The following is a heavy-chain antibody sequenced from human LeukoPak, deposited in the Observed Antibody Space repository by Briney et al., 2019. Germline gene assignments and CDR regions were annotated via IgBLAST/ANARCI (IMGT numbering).Heavy chain of an antibody. CDR1: GYTFTGYY. J-gene: IGHJ4*02. CDR3: ARDLPSPTISVADEY. V-gene: IGHV1-2*06. Sequence: GASVKVSCRASGYTFTGYYMFWLRQAPGQGLELMGRINPNSGGTNYAQKFQGRVTMTRDTSITTAYMELSSLRSDDTAVYYCARDLPSPTISVADEYWGQGTLVTVSS. CDR2: INPNSGGT. D-gene: IGHD6-19*01.